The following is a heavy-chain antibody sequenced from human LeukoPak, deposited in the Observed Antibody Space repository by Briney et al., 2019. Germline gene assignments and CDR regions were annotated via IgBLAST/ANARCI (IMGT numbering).Heavy chain of an antibody. D-gene: IGHD1-26*01. CDR2: ISHRGST. V-gene: IGHV4-30-2*01. CDR1: GDYINNGGHY. CDR3: ARSEDSGSYFSFDY. Sequence: SQTLSLTCSVGGDYINNGGHYWSWIRQPPGKALEYIGYISHRGSTYYNPSLKSRLTISVDGSRNQFSLKLRSVTAADTAVYYCARSEDSGSYFSFDYWGQGTLVTVSS. J-gene: IGHJ4*02.